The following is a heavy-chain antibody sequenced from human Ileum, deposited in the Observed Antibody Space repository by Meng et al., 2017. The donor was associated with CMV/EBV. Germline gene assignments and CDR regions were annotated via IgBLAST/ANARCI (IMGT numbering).Heavy chain of an antibody. V-gene: IGHV3-48*03. J-gene: IGHJ3*01. CDR2: TNNRGDSV. Sequence: GGSLRLSCVSSGFAFSYYEMNWVRQAPGKGLEWVSYTNNRGDSVYYADSVKGRFAIARDNAKNSLYLEMTSLRAEDTALYYCARAYDPDYTGSSYQDAFDVWGQGTVVSVSS. D-gene: IGHD2-8*02. CDR3: ARAYDPDYTGSSYQDAFDV. CDR1: GFAFSYYE.